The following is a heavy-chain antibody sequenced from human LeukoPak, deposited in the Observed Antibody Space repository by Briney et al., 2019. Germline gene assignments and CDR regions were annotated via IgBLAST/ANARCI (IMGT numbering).Heavy chain of an antibody. CDR3: ARGTREQDYYDSSGYYDGVWFDP. V-gene: IGHV4-39*07. J-gene: IGHJ5*02. CDR1: GGSISSSSYY. D-gene: IGHD3-22*01. Sequence: PSETLSLTCTVSGGSISSSSYYWGWIRQPPGKGLEWIGSIYYSGSTYYNPSLKSRVTISVDTSKNQFSLKLSSVTAADTAVYYCARGTREQDYYDSSGYYDGVWFDPWGQGTLVTVSS. CDR2: IYYSGST.